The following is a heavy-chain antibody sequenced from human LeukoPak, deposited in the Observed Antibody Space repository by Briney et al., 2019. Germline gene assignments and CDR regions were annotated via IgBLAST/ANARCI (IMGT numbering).Heavy chain of an antibody. CDR1: GYTFTNYY. CDR3: ARDAYSSSGYYFDY. Sequence: ASVKVSCKASGYTFTNYYIHWVRQAPGQGLEWMGGIIPIFGTANYAQKFQGRVTITADESTSTAYMELSSLRSEDTAVYYCARDAYSSSGYYFDYWGQGTLVTVSS. V-gene: IGHV1-69*13. J-gene: IGHJ4*02. CDR2: IIPIFGTA. D-gene: IGHD6-13*01.